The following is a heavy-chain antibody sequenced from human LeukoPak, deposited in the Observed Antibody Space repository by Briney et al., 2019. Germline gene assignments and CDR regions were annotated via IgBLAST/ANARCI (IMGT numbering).Heavy chain of an antibody. D-gene: IGHD2-2*01. J-gene: IGHJ4*02. Sequence: ASAKVSCKASGYTFIDYYMHWVRQAPGQGLEWMGWINPNNGGTNYAQEFQGRVTMTRDTSISTAYMELSSLRSNDTAVYYCARSLFVLVSSALGYWGQGTLVTVSS. CDR1: GYTFIDYY. CDR2: INPNNGGT. CDR3: ARSLFVLVSSALGY. V-gene: IGHV1-2*02.